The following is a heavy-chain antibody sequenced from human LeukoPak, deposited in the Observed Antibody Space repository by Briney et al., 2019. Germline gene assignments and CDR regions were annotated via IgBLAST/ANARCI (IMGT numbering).Heavy chain of an antibody. V-gene: IGHV3-48*03. CDR1: GFTFSGYE. CDR2: ISNSGRTL. J-gene: IGHJ6*03. D-gene: IGHD2-2*01. CDR3: ARVFCSTTSCFRNYNYMDV. Sequence: GGSLRLSCAVSGFTFSGYEMNWVRRAPGKGLEWVSYISNSGRTLYYADSVKGLFTISRDNAKNSLYLQMNSLRAEDTGVYYCARVFCSTTSCFRNYNYMDVWGKGTTVTVSS.